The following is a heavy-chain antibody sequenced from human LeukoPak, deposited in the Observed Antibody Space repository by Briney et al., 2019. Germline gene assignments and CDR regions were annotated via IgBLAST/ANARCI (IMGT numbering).Heavy chain of an antibody. CDR1: GSCINRYY. Sequence: SETLSLTCTVSGSCINRYYWRWIRRPPGKGLEWIGYIYYRGGTNYNSSLKSRVTISVDTSNNQFSLKLTSVTAADTARYYCARGSLYSSGRGWYFDLWGRGTLVTVSS. CDR3: ARGSLYSSGRGWYFDL. J-gene: IGHJ2*01. CDR2: IYYRGGT. V-gene: IGHV4-59*01. D-gene: IGHD6-19*01.